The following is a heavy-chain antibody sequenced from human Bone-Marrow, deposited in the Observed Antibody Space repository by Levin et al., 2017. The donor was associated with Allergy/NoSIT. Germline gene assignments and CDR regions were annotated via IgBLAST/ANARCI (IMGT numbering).Heavy chain of an antibody. CDR3: GGEDDYKVY. CDR2: ISYDGSNK. V-gene: IGHV3-30-3*01. CDR1: GFTFSSYA. J-gene: IGHJ4*02. Sequence: GESLKISCAASGFTFSSYAMHWVRQAPGKGLEWVAVISYDGSNKYYADSVKGRFTISRDNSKNTLYLQMNSLRAEDTAVYYCGGEDDYKVYWGQGTLVTVSS. D-gene: IGHD5-24*01.